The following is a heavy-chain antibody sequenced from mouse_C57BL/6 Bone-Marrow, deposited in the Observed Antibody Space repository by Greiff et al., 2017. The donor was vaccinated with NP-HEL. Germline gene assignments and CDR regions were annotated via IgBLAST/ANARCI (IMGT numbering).Heavy chain of an antibody. CDR1: GYTFTSYW. Sequence: QVQLQQPGAELVMPGASVKLSCKASGYTFTSYWMHWVKQRPGQGLEWIGEIDPSDSYTNYNQKFKGKSTLTVDKSSSTAYMQLSSLTSEDSAVYYCSREVPLITTVVATGYFDVWGTGTTVTVSS. D-gene: IGHD1-1*01. V-gene: IGHV1-69*01. CDR3: SREVPLITTVVATGYFDV. CDR2: IDPSDSYT. J-gene: IGHJ1*03.